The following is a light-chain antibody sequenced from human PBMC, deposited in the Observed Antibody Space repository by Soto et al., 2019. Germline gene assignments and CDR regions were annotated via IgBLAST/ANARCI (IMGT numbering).Light chain of an antibody. CDR3: QQSYSSWAT. V-gene: IGKV1-39*01. J-gene: IGKJ4*01. CDR1: QSISNY. Sequence: DIQMTQSPSSLSASVGDGVAITCRARQSISNYLNWYQLKPGKVPKLLIYAASTLQTGVPSRFSGRGSGTDFTLTISSLQPEDSATYYCQQSYSSWATFGGGTKVAIK. CDR2: AAS.